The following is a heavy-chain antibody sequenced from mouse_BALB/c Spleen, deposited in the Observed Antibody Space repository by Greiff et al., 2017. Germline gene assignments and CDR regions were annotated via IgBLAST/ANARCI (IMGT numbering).Heavy chain of an antibody. Sequence: EVKVEESGPSLVKPSQTLSLTCSVTGDSITSGYWNWIRKFPGNKLEYMGYISYSGSTYYNPSLKSRISITRDTSKNQYYLQLNSVTTEDTATYYCARYGSRAYYFDYWGQGTTLTVSS. CDR3: ARYGSRAYYFDY. CDR1: GDSITSGY. D-gene: IGHD1-1*01. CDR2: ISYSGST. V-gene: IGHV3-8*02. J-gene: IGHJ2*01.